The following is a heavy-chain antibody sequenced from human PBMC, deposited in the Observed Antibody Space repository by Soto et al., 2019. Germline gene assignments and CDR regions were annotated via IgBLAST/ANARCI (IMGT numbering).Heavy chain of an antibody. CDR3: ARELAYNWNYGDY. CDR1: GFTVSR. CDR2: IKQDGSEK. J-gene: IGHJ4*02. D-gene: IGHD1-20*01. Sequence: GGSLRLSCAASGFTVSRMSWIRQAPGKGLEWVANIKQDGSEKYYVDSVKGRFTISRDNAKNSLYLQMNSLRSEDTAVYYCARELAYNWNYGDYWGQGTLVTVSS. V-gene: IGHV3-7*03.